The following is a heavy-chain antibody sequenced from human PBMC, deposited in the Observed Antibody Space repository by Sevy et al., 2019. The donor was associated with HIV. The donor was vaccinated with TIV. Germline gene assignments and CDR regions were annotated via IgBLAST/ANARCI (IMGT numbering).Heavy chain of an antibody. D-gene: IGHD3-22*01. J-gene: IGHJ4*02. CDR2: IWYDGSNK. CDR1: GFTFSSYG. Sequence: RLSCAASGFTFSSYGMHWVRQAPGKGLEWVAVIWYDGSNKYYADSVKGRFTISRDNSKNTMYLQMNSLRAEDTAVYYCATGPANYYDSSGYYGHFDYWGQGTLVTVSS. V-gene: IGHV3-33*01. CDR3: ATGPANYYDSSGYYGHFDY.